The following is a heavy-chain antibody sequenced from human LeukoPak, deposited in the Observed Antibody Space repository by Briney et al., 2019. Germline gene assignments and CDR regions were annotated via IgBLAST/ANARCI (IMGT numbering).Heavy chain of an antibody. Sequence: SETLSLTCTVSGGSISSSSYYWVWIRQPPGKGLEWIGSIYYSGSTYYNPSLKSRVTMSLDTSKNQFSLKLSSVTAADTAVYYCARSNHASYYYMDVWGQGTTVSVSS. CDR1: GGSISSSSYY. CDR2: IYYSGST. V-gene: IGHV4-39*01. D-gene: IGHD1-14*01. CDR3: ARSNHASYYYMDV. J-gene: IGHJ6*03.